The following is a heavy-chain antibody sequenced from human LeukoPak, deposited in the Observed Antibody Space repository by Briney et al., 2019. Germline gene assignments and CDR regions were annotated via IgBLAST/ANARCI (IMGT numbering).Heavy chain of an antibody. CDR1: GFTFNRYN. D-gene: IGHD3-22*01. Sequence: GGTLRLSCAASGFTFNRYNMNWVRRAPGKGLEWVSSISTSSSYIYYADSVRGRFTISRDNAKNSLYLQMNSLRAEDTALYYCARASLYDNSAYYLDYWGQGTLVTVSS. J-gene: IGHJ4*02. CDR2: ISTSSSYI. V-gene: IGHV3-21*04. CDR3: ARASLYDNSAYYLDY.